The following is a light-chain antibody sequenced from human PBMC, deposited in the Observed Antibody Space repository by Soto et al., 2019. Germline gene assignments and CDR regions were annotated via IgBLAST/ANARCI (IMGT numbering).Light chain of an antibody. V-gene: IGKV3-20*01. CDR2: AAS. Sequence: EIELTQSPGTLSLSPGERATLSCRASQSINNRYLAWYQQKPGQAPRLLIYAASSRATGIPDRFSGSGSGTDFTLTIIRLEPEDFAVYYCQQFGSSPGFTFGPGTKVDIK. J-gene: IGKJ3*01. CDR3: QQFGSSPGFT. CDR1: QSINNRY.